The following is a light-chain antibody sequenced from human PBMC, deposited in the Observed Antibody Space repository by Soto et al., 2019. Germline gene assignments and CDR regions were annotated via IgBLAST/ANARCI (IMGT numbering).Light chain of an antibody. CDR1: QSVFDN. V-gene: IGKV3-15*01. CDR2: GAS. Sequence: EVVMTQSPATLSVSPGERATLSCRASQSVFDNLAWYQQKPGQAPGLLIYGASTRATGIPARFSGSGSGTEFTLTISSLQSEDFAVYYRQQYNDWPRTVGQGTKVEIK. CDR3: QQYNDWPRT. J-gene: IGKJ1*01.